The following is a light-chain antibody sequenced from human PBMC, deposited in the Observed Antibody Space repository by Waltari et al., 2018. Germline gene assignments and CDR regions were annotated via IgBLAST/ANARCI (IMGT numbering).Light chain of an antibody. J-gene: IGLJ1*01. CDR1: SSDVGGYNY. V-gene: IGLV2-8*01. CDR2: EVS. Sequence: QSALTQPPSASGSPGQSVTISCTGTSSDVGGYNYVSWYQQHPGKAPKLMIYEVSKRPSGVPDRFSGSKSGSTASLTISGLQAEDEADYYCCSYAGRYTYVFGTGTKVTVL. CDR3: CSYAGRYTYV.